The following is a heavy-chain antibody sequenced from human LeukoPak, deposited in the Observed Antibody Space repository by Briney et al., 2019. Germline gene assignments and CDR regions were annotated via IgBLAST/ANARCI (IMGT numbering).Heavy chain of an antibody. CDR1: GYMFTGYY. V-gene: IGHV1-2*02. CDR2: INPNTGGT. J-gene: IGHJ6*02. CDR3: ARGVTTVVPYHYYGMDV. Sequence: ASVKVSCKSSGYMFTGYYIYWVRQAPRQGLECMGWINPNTGGTSYSENFRGRVTMTRDTSISTAYLELSRLTSNDTAVYYCARGVTTVVPYHYYGMDVWGQGTTVTVSS. D-gene: IGHD4-17*01.